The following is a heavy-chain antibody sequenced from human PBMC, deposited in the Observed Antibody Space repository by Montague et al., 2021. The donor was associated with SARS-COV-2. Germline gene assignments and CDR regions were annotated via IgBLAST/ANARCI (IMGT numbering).Heavy chain of an antibody. CDR3: ASGIYSSGSYYNRYYYGLNI. Sequence: SETLSLTCAVHGRSLSGYYWSWIRQPPEKGLEWIGEINHSANTKYNPSLTSPVTISIDTSKNQFSLKMTSVTAADTATYYCASGIYSSGSYYNRYYYGLNIRGPGTTVIVSS. D-gene: IGHD3-10*01. V-gene: IGHV4-34*01. CDR1: GRSLSGYY. CDR2: INHSANT. J-gene: IGHJ6*02.